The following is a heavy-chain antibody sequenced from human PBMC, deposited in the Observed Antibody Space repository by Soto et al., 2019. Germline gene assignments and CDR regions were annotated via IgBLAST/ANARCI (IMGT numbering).Heavy chain of an antibody. D-gene: IGHD1-1*01. J-gene: IGHJ6*02. CDR1: GYTFTRYG. CDR2: ISGYNGDT. CDR3: AKNGQLPYYYSGMDV. Sequence: QGQLVQSGPEVKKPGASVKVSCKASGYTFTRYGISWVRQAPGQGLEWMGWISGYNGDTNYEQKVQGRVTMTIDTSTSTAYMELRRLTSDDTAIYYCAKNGQLPYYYSGMDVWGQGTTVTVSS. V-gene: IGHV1-18*01.